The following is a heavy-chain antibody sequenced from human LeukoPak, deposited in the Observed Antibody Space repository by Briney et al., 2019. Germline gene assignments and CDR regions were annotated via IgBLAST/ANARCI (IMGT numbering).Heavy chain of an antibody. V-gene: IGHV3-23*01. CDR2: ISGSGGST. CDR1: GFTFSSYA. D-gene: IGHD3-10*01. J-gene: IGHJ4*02. CDR3: AKGHYYGSGSLDY. Sequence: GGSLRLSCAASGFTFSSYAMSWVRQAPGKGLEWVSAISGSGGSTYYADSVKGRFTISRDNSKNTLYVQMNSLRAEDTAVYYCAKGHYYGSGSLDYWGQGTLVTVSS.